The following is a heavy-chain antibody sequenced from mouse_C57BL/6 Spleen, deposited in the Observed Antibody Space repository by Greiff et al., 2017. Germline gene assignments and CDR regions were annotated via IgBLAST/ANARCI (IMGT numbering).Heavy chain of an antibody. CDR2: IYPRSGNT. D-gene: IGHD1-1*01. CDR3: AREALLITTVVAPFDY. Sequence: VQLQQSGAELARPGASVKLSCKASGYTFTSYGISWVKQRTGQGLEWIGEIYPRSGNTYYNEKFKGKATLTADKSSSTAYMELRSLTSEDSAVYFCAREALLITTVVAPFDYWGQGTTLTVSS. J-gene: IGHJ2*01. V-gene: IGHV1-81*01. CDR1: GYTFTSYG.